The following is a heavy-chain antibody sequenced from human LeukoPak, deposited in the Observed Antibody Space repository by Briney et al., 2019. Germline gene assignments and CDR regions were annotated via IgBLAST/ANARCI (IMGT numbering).Heavy chain of an antibody. CDR2: IKQDGSEK. J-gene: IGHJ3*02. Sequence: GGSLRLSCAASGFTFSSYWMSWVRQAPGKGLERVANIKQDGSEKYYVDSVKGRFTISRDNAKNSLYLQMDSLRAEDTAVYYCARDSGIELPKPFDIWGQGTMVTVSS. D-gene: IGHD2-8*01. V-gene: IGHV3-7*01. CDR3: ARDSGIELPKPFDI. CDR1: GFTFSSYW.